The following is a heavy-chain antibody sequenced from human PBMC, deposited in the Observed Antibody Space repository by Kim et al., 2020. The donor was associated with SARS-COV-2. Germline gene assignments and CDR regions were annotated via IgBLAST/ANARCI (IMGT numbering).Heavy chain of an antibody. V-gene: IGHV3-66*01. CDR2: IYSDGHT. Sequence: GGSLRLSCAASGFSVSNNYMSWVRQAPGKGLEWVSVIYSDGHTYYADSVKGRFIISRDNSKNTLHLQMNSLRAEDTAVYYCARDARDSTAVGGTGGIDSWGQGTLVTVSS. D-gene: IGHD2-8*02. CDR1: GFSVSNNY. J-gene: IGHJ4*02. CDR3: ARDARDSTAVGGTGGIDS.